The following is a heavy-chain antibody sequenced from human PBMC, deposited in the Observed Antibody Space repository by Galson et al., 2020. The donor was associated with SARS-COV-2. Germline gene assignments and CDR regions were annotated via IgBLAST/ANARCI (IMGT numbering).Heavy chain of an antibody. D-gene: IGHD3-16*02. CDR2: ISNDGGNE. CDR1: GFTFSSYG. V-gene: IGHV3-30*03. Sequence: GESLKISCAASGFTFSSYGMHWVRQAPGKGLEWMALISNDGGNEYYVDSVRGRLTISRDNSKNMLYLQISSLRPEDTAIYYCARYRTYGLDVWGQGTTVTVSS. CDR3: ARYRTYGLDV. J-gene: IGHJ6*02.